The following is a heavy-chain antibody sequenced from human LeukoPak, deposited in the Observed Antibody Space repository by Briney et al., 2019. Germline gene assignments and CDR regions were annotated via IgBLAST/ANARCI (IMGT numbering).Heavy chain of an antibody. CDR2: IYASGST. CDR1: GGSISSYY. V-gene: IGHV4-4*07. Sequence: PSETLSLPYTVSGGSISSYYWNWIRQPAGKGLEWIGRIYASGSTTYNPSLKSRVSMSVDTSKNQFSLRLTSVTAADTAVYYCARKGSSGWFDYWGQGTLVTVSS. CDR3: ARKGSSGWFDY. J-gene: IGHJ4*02. D-gene: IGHD6-19*01.